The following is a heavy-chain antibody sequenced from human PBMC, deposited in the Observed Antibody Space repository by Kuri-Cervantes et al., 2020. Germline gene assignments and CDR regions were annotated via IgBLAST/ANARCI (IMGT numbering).Heavy chain of an antibody. CDR3: ARSALGGYNYRLNY. CDR2: MNPNSGNT. V-gene: IGHV1-8*02. Sequence: ASVKVSCKASGGTFSSYAISWVRQATGQGLEWMGWMNPNSGNTGYAQKFQGRVTMTRDTSTSTVYMELSSLRSEDTAVYYCARSALGGYNYRLNYWGQGTLVTVSS. J-gene: IGHJ4*02. CDR1: GGTFSSYA. D-gene: IGHD5-24*01.